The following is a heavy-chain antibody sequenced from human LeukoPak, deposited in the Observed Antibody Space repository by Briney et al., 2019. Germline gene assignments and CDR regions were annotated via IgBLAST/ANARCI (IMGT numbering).Heavy chain of an antibody. Sequence: PSETLSLTCTVSGGSISGSSYYWGWIRQPPGKGLEWIGSIYYSGSTYYNPSLKSRVTISVDTSKNQFSLKLSSVTAADTAVYYCATDFWSGYGSFDYWGQGTLVTVSS. CDR2: IYYSGST. J-gene: IGHJ4*02. CDR3: ATDFWSGYGSFDY. CDR1: GGSISGSSYY. D-gene: IGHD3-3*01. V-gene: IGHV4-39*01.